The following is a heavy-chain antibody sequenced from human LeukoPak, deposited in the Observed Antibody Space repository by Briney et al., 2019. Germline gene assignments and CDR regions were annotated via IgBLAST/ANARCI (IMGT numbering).Heavy chain of an antibody. J-gene: IGHJ4*02. CDR1: GFTFSNYW. Sequence: GGSLRLSCAASGFTFSNYWMHWVRQVPGKGLVWVSRINDDGSATFYADSVKGRFTISRDDSKNTLYLQVNSLRAEDTAVYYCAKAGSIRFDYWGQGTLVTVSS. D-gene: IGHD1-26*01. CDR3: AKAGSIRFDY. CDR2: INDDGSAT. V-gene: IGHV3-74*01.